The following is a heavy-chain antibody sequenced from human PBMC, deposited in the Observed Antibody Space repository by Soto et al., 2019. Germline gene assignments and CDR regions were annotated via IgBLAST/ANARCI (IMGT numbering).Heavy chain of an antibody. CDR2: ISAYNGNT. CDR1: GYTFSRYG. CDR3: ASTRGYDYKWFDP. V-gene: IGHV1-18*01. Sequence: GGPVKGSCKASGYTFSRYGISWGGQAPGQGLEWMGWISAYNGNTNYAQKLQGRVTMTTDTSTSTAYMELRSLRSDDTAVYYCASTRGYDYKWFDPWGQGTLVTVSS. J-gene: IGHJ5*02. D-gene: IGHD5-12*01.